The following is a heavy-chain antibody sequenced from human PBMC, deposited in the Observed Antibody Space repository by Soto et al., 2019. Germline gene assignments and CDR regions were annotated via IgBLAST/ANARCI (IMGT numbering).Heavy chain of an antibody. CDR3: ARDNYERSGYFDY. D-gene: IGHD3-22*01. J-gene: IGHJ4*02. CDR2: ISGYNGNT. V-gene: IGHV1-18*04. CDR1: GYTFTNYG. Sequence: QLVQSGAEVKKPGASVKVSCKPSGYTFTNYGISWVRQAPGQGLEWMGWISGYNGNTNYAQKVQSRVTMTTAPSTRTAYMELRSLRSDDTAVYYCARDNYERSGYFDYWGQGTRVTVSS.